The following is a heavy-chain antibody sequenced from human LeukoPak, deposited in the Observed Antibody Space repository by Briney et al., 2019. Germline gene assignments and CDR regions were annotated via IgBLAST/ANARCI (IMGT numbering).Heavy chain of an antibody. CDR2: IYYSGST. V-gene: IGHV4-59*08. CDR3: ARTISGWSIVFDY. Sequence: SETLSLTCTVSGGSISSYYWSWIRQPPGKGLEWIGYIYYSGSTNYNPSLKSRVTISVDTSKNQFSLKLSSVTTADTAVYYCARTISGWSIVFDYWGQGTLVTVSS. CDR1: GGSISSYY. D-gene: IGHD6-19*01. J-gene: IGHJ4*02.